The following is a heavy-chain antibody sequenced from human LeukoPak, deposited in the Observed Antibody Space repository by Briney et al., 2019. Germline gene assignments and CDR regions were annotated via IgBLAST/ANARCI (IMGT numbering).Heavy chain of an antibody. V-gene: IGHV1-2*02. J-gene: IGHJ4*02. D-gene: IGHD5-24*01. CDR2: INPNSGGT. CDR1: GYTFTGYY. Sequence: ASVKVSCKASGYTFTGYYMHWVRQAPGQGLEWMGWINPNSGGTNYAQKFQGRVTMTRDTSISTAYMELRRLRSDDTAVYYCARDSPRWLQLDYWGQGTLVTVSS. CDR3: ARDSPRWLQLDY.